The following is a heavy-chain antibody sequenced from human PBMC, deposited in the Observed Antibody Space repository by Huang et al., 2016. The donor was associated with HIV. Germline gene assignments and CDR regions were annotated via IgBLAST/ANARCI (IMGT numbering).Heavy chain of an antibody. CDR1: GFTFSSYG. Sequence: QVQLVESGGGVVQPGRSLRISCAASGFTFSSYGMHWVRQAAGKVVEWVAGISYDAKTKYYADSVKGRFSISRDNSKTTVYLQLNSLRLEDTAVYYCAKGGSAAAVLDFWGQGTLVTVSS. D-gene: IGHD6-13*01. J-gene: IGHJ4*02. V-gene: IGHV3-30*18. CDR2: ISYDAKTK. CDR3: AKGGSAAAVLDF.